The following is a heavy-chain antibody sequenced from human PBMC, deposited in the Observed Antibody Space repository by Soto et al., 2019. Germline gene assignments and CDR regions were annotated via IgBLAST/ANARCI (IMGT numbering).Heavy chain of an antibody. J-gene: IGHJ4*02. D-gene: IGHD1-1*01. V-gene: IGHV3-23*01. CDR1: GFTFSTYD. CDR2: IAGSGRNS. CDR3: AYRTGYDY. Sequence: PGGSLRLSCAASGFTFSTYDMSWVRQAPWKGLEWVSTIAGSGRNSDYADSAKGRFTISRDNSKNTLYLQMNSLIADDTAVYYCAYRTGYDYWGQGALVTVSS.